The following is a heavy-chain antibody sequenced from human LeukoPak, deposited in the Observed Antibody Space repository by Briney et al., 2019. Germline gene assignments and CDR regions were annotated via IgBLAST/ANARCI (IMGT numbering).Heavy chain of an antibody. CDR3: AKDTAHRYYGMDV. J-gene: IGHJ6*04. CDR1: GFTFSSYG. CDR2: ISYDGSNK. Sequence: SGRSLRLSCAATGFTFSSYGMHWVRQAPGNGLEWVAVISYDGSNKYYADSVKGRFPISRDNSKNTLYLQMNSLRAEDTAVYYCAKDTAHRYYGMDVWGKGTTVTVSS. D-gene: IGHD5-18*01. V-gene: IGHV3-30*18.